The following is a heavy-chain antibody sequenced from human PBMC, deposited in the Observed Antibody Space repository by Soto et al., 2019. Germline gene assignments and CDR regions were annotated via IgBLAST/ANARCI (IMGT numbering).Heavy chain of an antibody. Sequence: GASVKVSCKASGYTFTSYGISWVRQAPGQGLEWMGWISAYNGNTNYAQKLQGRVTMTTDTSTSTAYMELRSLRSDDTAVYYCAREMVAATRSRAFDIWGQGTMVTVSS. CDR2: ISAYNGNT. D-gene: IGHD2-15*01. V-gene: IGHV1-18*01. J-gene: IGHJ3*02. CDR1: GYTFTSYG. CDR3: AREMVAATRSRAFDI.